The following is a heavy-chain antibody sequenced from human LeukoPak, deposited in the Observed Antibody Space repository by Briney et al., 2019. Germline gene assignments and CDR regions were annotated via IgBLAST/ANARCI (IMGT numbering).Heavy chain of an antibody. V-gene: IGHV3-7*01. CDR1: GFTFSSYW. CDR3: ARYSYDNYGYFDY. J-gene: IGHJ4*02. D-gene: IGHD5-12*01. Sequence: EGSLRLSCAASGFTFSSYWMSWVRQTPRKGLEWVANIRQDGSDKYYVDSVKGRFTISRDNAKNSLYLQMNSLRVEDTAVYHCARYSYDNYGYFDYWGQGTLVTVSS. CDR2: IRQDGSDK.